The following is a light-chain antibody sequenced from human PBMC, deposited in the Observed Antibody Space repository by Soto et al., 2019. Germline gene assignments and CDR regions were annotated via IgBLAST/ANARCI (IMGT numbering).Light chain of an antibody. CDR2: AAF. CDR1: QSVSSSY. J-gene: IGKJ1*01. V-gene: IGKV3-20*01. Sequence: EVALSQYPGTLSLSPGERAALSCRASQSVSSSYLAWYQQKPGQAPRLLIYAAFTRHTGISDRFNGSGSGTDFTLTISRLEPEDFALYYCQQYKNWPRTFGQGTKVDI. CDR3: QQYKNWPRT.